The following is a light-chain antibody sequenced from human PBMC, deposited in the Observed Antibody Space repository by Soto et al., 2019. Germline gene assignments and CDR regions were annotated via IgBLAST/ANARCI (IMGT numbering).Light chain of an antibody. V-gene: IGKV3-20*01. CDR1: QSVRSSY. Sequence: EIVLTQSPGTLSLSPGGRATLSCRASQSVRSSYLAWYQQRPGQAPRLLIFGASFRATGIPDRFSGSGSGTEFPLTISGLEPEDFAVYYCQHYGSPLTFGGGTKVEIK. CDR2: GAS. J-gene: IGKJ4*01. CDR3: QHYGSPLT.